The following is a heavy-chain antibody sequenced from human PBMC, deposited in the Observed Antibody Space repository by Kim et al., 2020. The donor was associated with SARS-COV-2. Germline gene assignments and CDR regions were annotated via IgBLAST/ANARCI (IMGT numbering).Heavy chain of an antibody. CDR2: ISSSSSTI. J-gene: IGHJ4*02. D-gene: IGHD1-26*01. Sequence: GGSLRLSCAASGFTFSSYSMNWVRQAPGKGLEWVSYISSSSSTIYYADSVKGRFTISRDNAKNSLYLQMNSLRDEDTAVYYCALGLPNEVIVGATFRGYWGQGTLVTVSS. V-gene: IGHV3-48*02. CDR1: GFTFSSYS. CDR3: ALGLPNEVIVGATFRGY.